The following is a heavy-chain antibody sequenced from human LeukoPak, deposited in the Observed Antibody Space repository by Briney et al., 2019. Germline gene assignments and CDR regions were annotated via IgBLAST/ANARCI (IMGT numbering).Heavy chain of an antibody. J-gene: IGHJ4*02. V-gene: IGHV3-30*04. CDR1: GFIFTNYA. D-gene: IGHD2-2*01. CDR3: AKDASLRYCSSTSCYEALDY. Sequence: GGSLRLSCAATGFIFTNYAIHWVRQAPGKGLEWVAVISYDGSNKYYADSVKGRFTISRDNSKNTLYLQMNSLRAEDTAVYYCAKDASLRYCSSTSCYEALDYWGQGTLVTVSS. CDR2: ISYDGSNK.